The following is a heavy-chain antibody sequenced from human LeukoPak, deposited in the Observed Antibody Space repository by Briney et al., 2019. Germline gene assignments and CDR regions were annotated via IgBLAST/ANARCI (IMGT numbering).Heavy chain of an antibody. CDR1: GGSISSGDYY. CDR3: ARGYCSSTSCYGGFDY. D-gene: IGHD2-2*01. V-gene: IGHV4-30-4*08. CDR2: IYYSGST. Sequence: SETLSLTCTVSGGSISSGDYYWSWIRQPPGKGLGWIGYIYYSGSTYYNPSLKSRVTISVDTSKNQFSLKLSSVTAADTAVYYCARGYCSSTSCYGGFDYWGQGTLVTVSS. J-gene: IGHJ4*02.